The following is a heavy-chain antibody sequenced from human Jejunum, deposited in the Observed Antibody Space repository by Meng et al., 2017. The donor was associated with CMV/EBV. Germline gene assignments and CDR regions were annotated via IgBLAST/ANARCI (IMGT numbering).Heavy chain of an antibody. V-gene: IGHV3-7*01. CDR3: ARSGILTYSSSWYVISY. Sequence: TFGSDWMGWVRQAAGKGLGWVTNIKQDGSERYYVDSVKGRFTISRDNAKNSLYLQMNSLRAEDTAVYYCARSGILTYSSSWYVISYWGQGTLVTVSS. D-gene: IGHD6-13*01. CDR2: IKQDGSER. J-gene: IGHJ4*02. CDR1: TFGSDW.